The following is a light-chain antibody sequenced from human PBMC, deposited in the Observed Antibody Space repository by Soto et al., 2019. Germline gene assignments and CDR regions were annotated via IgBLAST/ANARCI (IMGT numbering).Light chain of an antibody. Sequence: DIQMTQSPSTLSASVGDRVTISCRASQRGSRWVAWYQQKPGKAPKVLIYDASVLESGVPSRFSGDGDGTEFTLTISSLQPDDLATYYCQQYMNDASSTFGQVTKVNIK. CDR3: QQYMNDASST. CDR1: QRGSRW. V-gene: IGKV1-5*01. J-gene: IGKJ1*01. CDR2: DAS.